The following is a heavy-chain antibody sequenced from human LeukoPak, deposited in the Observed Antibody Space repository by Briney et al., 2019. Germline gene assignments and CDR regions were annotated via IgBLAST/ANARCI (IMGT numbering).Heavy chain of an antibody. CDR1: GYTFTSYG. CDR3: ATGYDYVWGSYRWGAY. V-gene: IGHV1-18*01. CDR2: ISAYNGNT. J-gene: IGHJ4*02. D-gene: IGHD3-16*02. Sequence: ASVKVSCKASGYTFTSYGISWVRQAPGQGLEWMGWISAYNGNTNYAQKLQGRVTMTTDTSTSTAYMELTNLTSADTALYYCATGYDYVWGSYRWGAYWGQGTLVTVSS.